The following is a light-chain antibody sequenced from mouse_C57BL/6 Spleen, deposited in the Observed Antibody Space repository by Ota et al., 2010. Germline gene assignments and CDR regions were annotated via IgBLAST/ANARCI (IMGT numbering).Light chain of an antibody. CDR3: HQYLSSLT. V-gene: IGKV6-23*01. J-gene: IGKJ5*01. CDR2: WAS. Sequence: DIVMTQSHKFMSTSVGDRVSITCKASQDVGTAVAWYQQKPGQSPKLLIYWASTRHTGVPDRFTGSGSGTDFTLTISNVQSEDLADYFCHQYLSSLTFGAGTKLELK. CDR1: QDVGTA.